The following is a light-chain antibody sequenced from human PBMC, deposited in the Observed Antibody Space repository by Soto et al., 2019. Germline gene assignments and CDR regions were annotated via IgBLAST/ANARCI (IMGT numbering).Light chain of an antibody. V-gene: IGKV3-20*01. CDR2: GAS. J-gene: IGKJ4*01. CDR3: QQYAVSPLT. CDR1: QSVSSAY. Sequence: EIVLTQSPGTLSLSPGERATLSCRASQSVSSAYLAWYQQKGVQAPRLLIHGASTRATGIPDRFSGSGIGTDFTLTISRLEPEDFAMYFCQQYAVSPLTFGGGTKVEIK.